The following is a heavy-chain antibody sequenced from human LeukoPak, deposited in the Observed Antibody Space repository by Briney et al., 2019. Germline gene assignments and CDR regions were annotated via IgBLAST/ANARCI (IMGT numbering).Heavy chain of an antibody. CDR1: GFTFSSYW. Sequence: GGSLRLSCAASGFTFSSYWMHWVRQAPGKGLVWVSRINSDGSSTSYADSVKGRFIISRDNAKNTLYLQMNSLRAEDTAVYYCARRSTTGKYYYYGMDVWGQGTTVTVSS. V-gene: IGHV3-74*01. J-gene: IGHJ6*02. CDR3: ARRSTTGKYYYYGMDV. CDR2: INSDGSST. D-gene: IGHD2-8*02.